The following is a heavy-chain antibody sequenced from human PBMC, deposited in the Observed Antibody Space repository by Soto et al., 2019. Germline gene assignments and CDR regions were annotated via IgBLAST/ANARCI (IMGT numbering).Heavy chain of an antibody. V-gene: IGHV4-39*01. CDR2: IYYSGST. J-gene: IGHJ4*02. D-gene: IGHD6-19*01. CDR3: ASGPSAVAAY. Sequence: QLQLQESGPGLVKPSETLSLTCTVSGGSISSNSYYWGWIRQPPGKGLEWIGSIYYSGSTYYNPSLKSRVTISVDTSKNQFSLELNSVTAADTAVYYCASGPSAVAAYWGQGTLVTVSS. CDR1: GGSISSNSYY.